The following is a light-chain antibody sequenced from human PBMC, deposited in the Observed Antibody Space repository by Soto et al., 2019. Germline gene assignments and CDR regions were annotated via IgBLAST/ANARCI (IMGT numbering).Light chain of an antibody. CDR1: SSNIGAGFD. CDR3: QSYDSSLSAVV. CDR2: DNT. V-gene: IGLV1-40*01. J-gene: IGLJ2*01. Sequence: QSVLTQPPSVSGAPVQRVTISCTGSSSNIGAGFDVYWYQHLPGTAPKLLIYDNTNRPSGVPDRFSGSKSGTSASLAITGLQAEDEADYYCQSYDSSLSAVVFGGVTKVTVL.